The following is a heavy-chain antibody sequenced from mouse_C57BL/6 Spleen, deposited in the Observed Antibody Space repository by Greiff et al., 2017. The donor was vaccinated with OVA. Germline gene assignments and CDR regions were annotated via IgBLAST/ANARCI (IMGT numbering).Heavy chain of an antibody. CDR2: IWTGGGT. J-gene: IGHJ4*01. V-gene: IGHV2-9-1*01. CDR1: GFSLTSYA. D-gene: IGHD2-3*01. Sequence: QVQLQQSGPGLVAPSQSLSITCTVSGFSLTSYAISWVRQPPGKGLEWLGVIWTGGGTNYNSALKSRLSISKDNSKSQVFLKMNSLQTDDTARYYCARNGMVRDYYAMDYWGQGTSVTVSS. CDR3: ARNGMVRDYYAMDY.